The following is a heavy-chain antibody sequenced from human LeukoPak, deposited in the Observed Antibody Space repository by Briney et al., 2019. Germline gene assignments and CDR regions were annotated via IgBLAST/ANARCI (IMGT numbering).Heavy chain of an antibody. CDR3: ARRLSNDY. J-gene: IGHJ4*02. CDR1: GGSISSSSYY. V-gene: IGHV4-39*01. D-gene: IGHD5/OR15-5a*01. CDR2: IYYSGST. Sequence: PSETLSLTCTVSGGSISSSSYYWGWIRQPPGKGLEWIGSIYYSGSTYYNPSLKSRVTISVDTSKNQFSLKLSSVTAADTAVYYCARRLSNDYWGQGTLDTVSS.